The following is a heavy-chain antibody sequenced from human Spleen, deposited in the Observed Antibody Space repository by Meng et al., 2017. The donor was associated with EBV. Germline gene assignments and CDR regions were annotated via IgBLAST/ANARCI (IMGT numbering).Heavy chain of an antibody. V-gene: IGHV1-24*01. J-gene: IGHJ1*01. Sequence: QVQLVQAGGEMKKPGASVKGSCKVSGYTLTELSMQWVRQAPGKGLEWVGGFDPEDGETIYAQKFQGRVTMTEDTSTDTTYMELSSLRSEDTAVYYCATVRGSHISEYFPDWGQGTLVTVSS. CDR2: FDPEDGET. CDR1: GYTLTELS. CDR3: ATVRGSHISEYFPD. D-gene: IGHD1-26*01.